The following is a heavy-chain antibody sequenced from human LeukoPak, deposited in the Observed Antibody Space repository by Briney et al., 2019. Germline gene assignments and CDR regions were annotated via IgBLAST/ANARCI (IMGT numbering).Heavy chain of an antibody. CDR2: FDPEDGET. Sequence: ASVKVSCRVSGYTLTELSMHWVRQAPGKGLEWMGGFDPEDGETIYAQKFQGRVTMTEDTSTDTAYMELSSLRSEDTAVYYCATKPYSITMVRGVPPGDYYGMDAWGQGTTVTVSS. V-gene: IGHV1-24*01. J-gene: IGHJ6*02. D-gene: IGHD3-10*01. CDR3: ATKPYSITMVRGVPPGDYYGMDA. CDR1: GYTLTELS.